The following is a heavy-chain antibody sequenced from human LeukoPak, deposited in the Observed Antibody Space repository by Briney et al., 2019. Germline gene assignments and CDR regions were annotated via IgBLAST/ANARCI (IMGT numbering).Heavy chain of an antibody. V-gene: IGHV4-39*02. CDR2: VDYGGST. Sequence: PSETLSLTCSVSGGSITTGYYFWGWMRQPPGKGLEWIGSVDYGGSTYCSPSLESRVTISVDPPKNLFSLNLTSVTAADTAVYYCARLEHTGEGGRGYFHHGGQGTLVIVSS. D-gene: IGHD1/OR15-1a*01. J-gene: IGHJ1*01. CDR1: GGSITTGYYF. CDR3: ARLEHTGEGGRGYFHH.